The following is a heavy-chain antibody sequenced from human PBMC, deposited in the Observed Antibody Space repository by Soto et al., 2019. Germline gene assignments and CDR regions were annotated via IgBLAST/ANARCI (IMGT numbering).Heavy chain of an antibody. CDR2: IYGHGNE. D-gene: IGHD1-26*01. Sequence: QITLKESGPTLVKPTQTLTVTCSFSGFSLTTSAAGVGWIRQTPGKALEWLAVIYGHGNEQYRPSLNNRLTITKDTSKNQVVLTMTNMDPLDTATYYCARMSYSGTYYVDSCGQVTLVTV. V-gene: IGHV2-5*01. CDR3: ARMSYSGTYYVDS. CDR1: GFSLTTSAAG. J-gene: IGHJ4*02.